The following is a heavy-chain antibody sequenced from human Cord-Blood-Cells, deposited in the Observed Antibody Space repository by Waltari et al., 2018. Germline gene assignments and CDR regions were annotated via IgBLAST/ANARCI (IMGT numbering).Heavy chain of an antibody. D-gene: IGHD3-22*01. CDR1: GGSISSSSYY. Sequence: QLQLQESGPGLVKPSETLSLTCTVSGGSISSSSYYWDWIRPPPGKGLAWIGSIYYSGSTYYNPSLKSRVTISVDTSKNQFSLKLSSVTAADTAVYYCARLTYDSSGYFIDYWGQGTLVTVSS. CDR2: IYYSGST. J-gene: IGHJ4*02. CDR3: ARLTYDSSGYFIDY. V-gene: IGHV4-39*01.